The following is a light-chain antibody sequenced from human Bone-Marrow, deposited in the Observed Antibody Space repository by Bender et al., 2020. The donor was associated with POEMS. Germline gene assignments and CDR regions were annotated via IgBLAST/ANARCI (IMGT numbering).Light chain of an antibody. V-gene: IGLV1-36*01. Sequence: QSVVTQPPSLSEAPRQRVTISCSGRSSNIGNHVVNWYQQLPGEAPKLLIYYDDLLTPGVSDRFSASKSGNSASLAISEVQSEDEALYYCSAWDDCLSGWVFGGGTKLTVL. CDR3: SAWDDCLSGWV. CDR1: SSNIGNHV. CDR2: YDD. J-gene: IGLJ3*02.